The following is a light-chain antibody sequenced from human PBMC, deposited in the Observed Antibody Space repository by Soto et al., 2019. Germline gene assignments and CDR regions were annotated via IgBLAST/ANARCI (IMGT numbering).Light chain of an antibody. V-gene: IGKV3-11*01. CDR3: QQRSNGPPLT. CDR1: QSVDNY. CDR2: DAS. J-gene: IGKJ4*01. Sequence: EIVLTQSPDTLSLSPGERATLACRASQSVDNYLAWYQQRPGQAPRLLIYDASNSASGIPARFSGSGSGTDFTLTISSLAPEDFAVYYCQQRSNGPPLTFGGGTKVEIK.